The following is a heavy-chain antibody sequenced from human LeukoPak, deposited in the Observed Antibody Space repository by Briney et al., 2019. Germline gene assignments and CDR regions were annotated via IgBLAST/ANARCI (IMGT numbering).Heavy chain of an antibody. CDR3: ARAPRDSSSSNYMRRFDY. V-gene: IGHV4-4*07. Sequence: PSETLSLTCSVSGVSISSYYWTWIRLPAGKGLEWIGRIYSGGSTNYNPSLKSRVTMSVDTSKNQFSLRLTSVTAADTAVYYCARAPRDSSSSNYMRRFDYWGQGTLVTVSS. D-gene: IGHD3-22*01. CDR2: IYSGGST. CDR1: GVSISSYY. J-gene: IGHJ4*02.